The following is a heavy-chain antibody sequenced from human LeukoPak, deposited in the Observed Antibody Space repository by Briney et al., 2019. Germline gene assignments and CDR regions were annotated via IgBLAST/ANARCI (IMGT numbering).Heavy chain of an antibody. D-gene: IGHD3-10*01. V-gene: IGHV1-46*01. Sequence: ASVKVSCKASGYTFTSYYMHWVRQAPGQGLEWMGIINPSGGSTSYAQKFQGRVTMTRDTSTSTVYMELSSLRSEDTAVYYCARGPSNYYGSGSYRPRSFDYWGQGTLVTVSS. CDR2: INPSGGST. J-gene: IGHJ4*02. CDR3: ARGPSNYYGSGSYRPRSFDY. CDR1: GYTFTSYY.